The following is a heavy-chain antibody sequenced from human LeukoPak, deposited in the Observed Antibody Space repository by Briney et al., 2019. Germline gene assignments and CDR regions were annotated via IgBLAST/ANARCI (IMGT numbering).Heavy chain of an antibody. Sequence: PGGSLRLSCAASGFTFSSYWMTWVRQAPGKGLEWVGNINRDGSEKYYADSVKGRFTNSRDNAKNPLLLQTNSLRVEDTAVYVCTDKNLAWGPGTLVTVSS. CDR2: INRDGSEK. J-gene: IGHJ5*02. CDR1: GFTFSSYW. V-gene: IGHV3-7*02. CDR3: TDKNLA. D-gene: IGHD2/OR15-2a*01.